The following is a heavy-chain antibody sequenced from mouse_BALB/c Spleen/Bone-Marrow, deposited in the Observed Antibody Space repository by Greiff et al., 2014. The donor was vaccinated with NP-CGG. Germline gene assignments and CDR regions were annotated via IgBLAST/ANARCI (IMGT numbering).Heavy chain of an antibody. CDR2: IYPGDGDT. D-gene: IGHD2-3*01. CDR1: GYTFTSYW. J-gene: IGHJ2*01. Sequence: VQLQESGAELARPGASVKLSCKASGYTFTSYWMQWVKQRPGQGLEWIGAIYPGDGDTRYTQKFKGKATLTADKPSSTAYMQLSSLASEDSAVYYCARWLLPFDYWGQGTTLTVSS. V-gene: IGHV1-87*01. CDR3: ARWLLPFDY.